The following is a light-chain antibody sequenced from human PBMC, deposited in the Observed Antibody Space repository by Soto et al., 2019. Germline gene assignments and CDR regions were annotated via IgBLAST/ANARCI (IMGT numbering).Light chain of an antibody. CDR2: DAS. J-gene: IGKJ3*01. V-gene: IGKV1-33*01. CDR3: QQYDNLLFT. Sequence: DIQMTQSPSSLSASVGDRVTITCQASQDISNYLNWYQQKPGKAPKLLIYDASNLETGVPSKFIVSGSGKYFTFTISSLQPEDIATYYCQQYDNLLFTFGPGTKVDIK. CDR1: QDISNY.